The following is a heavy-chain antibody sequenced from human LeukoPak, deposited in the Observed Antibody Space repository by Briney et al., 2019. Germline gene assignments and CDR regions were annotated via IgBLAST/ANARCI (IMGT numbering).Heavy chain of an antibody. CDR1: GFTFSSYG. D-gene: IGHD3-3*01. CDR3: ARDASRYDSSENDY. CDR2: IKQDGSEK. J-gene: IGHJ4*02. V-gene: IGHV3-7*01. Sequence: GGSLRLSCAASGFTFSSYGMHWVRQAPGKGLEWVANIKQDGSEKYYVDSVKGRFTISGDNAKNSLYLQMNSLRAEDTAVYYCARDASRYDSSENDYWGQGTLVTVSS.